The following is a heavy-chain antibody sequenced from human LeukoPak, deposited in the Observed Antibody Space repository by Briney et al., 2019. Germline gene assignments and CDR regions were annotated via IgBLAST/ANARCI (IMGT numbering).Heavy chain of an antibody. V-gene: IGHV4-34*01. CDR2: INHSGST. CDR1: GGSFSGYY. D-gene: IGHD5-24*01. CDR3: ARAAGDGDY. J-gene: IGHJ4*02. Sequence: PSETLSLTCAVYGGSFSGYYWSWIRQPPGKGLEWIGEINHSGSTNYNPSLKSRVTISVDTSKNQFSLKLSSVTAADTAVYYCARAAGDGDYWGQGTLVTVSS.